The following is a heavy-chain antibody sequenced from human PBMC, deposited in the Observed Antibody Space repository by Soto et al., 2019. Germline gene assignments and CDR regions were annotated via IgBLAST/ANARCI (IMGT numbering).Heavy chain of an antibody. D-gene: IGHD3-22*01. J-gene: IGHJ4*02. V-gene: IGHV1-69*02. Sequence: QVQLVQSGAEVKKPGSSVKVSCKASGGTFSSYTISWVRQAPGQGLEWMGRIIPIRGIANYAQKFQGRVTIPADKATSTASMGLSSLGSEDTAGYSCARGLGYYYDSSRLGGEDDYWGRGPMVTVAS. CDR1: GGTFSSYT. CDR2: IIPIRGIA. CDR3: ARGLGYYYDSSRLGGEDDY.